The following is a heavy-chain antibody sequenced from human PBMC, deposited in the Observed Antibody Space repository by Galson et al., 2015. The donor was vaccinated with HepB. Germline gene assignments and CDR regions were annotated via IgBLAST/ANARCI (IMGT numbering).Heavy chain of an antibody. CDR2: IWYDGSNK. J-gene: IGHJ6*02. CDR3: ARALRPTYYYGSGSYYNPPGGMDV. Sequence: SLRLSCAASGFTFSSYGMHWVRQAPGKGLEWVAVIWYDGSNKYYADSVKGRFTISRDNSKNTLYLQMNSLRAEDTAVYYCARALRPTYYYGSGSYYNPPGGMDVWGQGTTVTVSS. V-gene: IGHV3-33*01. D-gene: IGHD3-10*01. CDR1: GFTFSSYG.